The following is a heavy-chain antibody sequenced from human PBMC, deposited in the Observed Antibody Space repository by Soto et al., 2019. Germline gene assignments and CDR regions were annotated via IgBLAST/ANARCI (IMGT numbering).Heavy chain of an antibody. CDR2: INVHSGVT. CDR1: GFTITDYS. D-gene: IGHD6-19*01. V-gene: IGHV1-2*02. J-gene: IGHJ1*01. CDR3: ARGCSCGSEFFLR. Sequence: QVQLVQSGAEVKKPGASVKVSCNGSGFTITDYSIHWMRQAPGQGPEWMGWINVHSGVTIYAQKFQGRVTLTRDTSISTVYMDLSRLTSDDTAVYFCARGCSCGSEFFLRWGQGSLVIVSS.